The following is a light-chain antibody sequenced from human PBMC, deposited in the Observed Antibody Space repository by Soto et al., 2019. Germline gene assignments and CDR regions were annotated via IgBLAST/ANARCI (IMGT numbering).Light chain of an antibody. J-gene: IGLJ1*01. CDR1: SSDVGSYNL. CDR2: EGS. Sequence: QSALTQPASGSGSPGQSITISCTGTSSDVGSYNLVSWYQQYPGKAPKLMIYEGSKRPSGVSNRFSGSKSGNTASLTISGLQAEDEADYYCCSYAGSSTYVFGTGTKLTVL. V-gene: IGLV2-23*01. CDR3: CSYAGSSTYV.